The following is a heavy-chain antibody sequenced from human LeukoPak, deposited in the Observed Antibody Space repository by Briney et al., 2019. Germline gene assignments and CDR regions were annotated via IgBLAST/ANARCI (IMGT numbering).Heavy chain of an antibody. Sequence: SETLSLTCTVSRVSISNYYWGWIRQPPGKGLEWIGSIYYSGSTYYNPSLKSRVTISVDTSKNQFSLKLSSVTAADTAVYYCARRGYSSSSGWFDPWGQGTLVTVSS. J-gene: IGHJ5*02. CDR2: IYYSGST. CDR3: ARRGYSSSSGWFDP. CDR1: RVSISNYY. D-gene: IGHD6-13*01. V-gene: IGHV4-39*01.